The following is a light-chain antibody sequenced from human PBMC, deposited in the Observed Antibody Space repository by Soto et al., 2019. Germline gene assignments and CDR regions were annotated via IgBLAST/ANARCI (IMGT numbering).Light chain of an antibody. J-gene: IGKJ2*01. Sequence: EIEMTQSPATLSVSPGERAILSCRASQSVSSNLAWYQQKPGQAPRLLIYGALTRATGVPARFSGSGSGTEFTLTISSLQSEDFALYYCQQYNNWPPYTFGQRTKVDIK. CDR2: GAL. CDR3: QQYNNWPPYT. V-gene: IGKV3-15*01. CDR1: QSVSSN.